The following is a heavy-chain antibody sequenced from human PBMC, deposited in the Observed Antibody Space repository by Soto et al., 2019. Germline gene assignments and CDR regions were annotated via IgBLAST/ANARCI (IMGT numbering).Heavy chain of an antibody. D-gene: IGHD2-21*02. CDR3: AKSTGGTANGMDV. Sequence: DVQLVESGGGLVQPGRSLRLSCAASGFSFDDYGMHWVRQAPGKGLEWVSGISWYGGSIGYADSVKGRFSISRDNAKNSLYLQMNSLRGEDTALYYCAKSTGGTANGMDVWGQGTTVTVSS. V-gene: IGHV3-9*01. J-gene: IGHJ6*02. CDR1: GFSFDDYG. CDR2: ISWYGGSI.